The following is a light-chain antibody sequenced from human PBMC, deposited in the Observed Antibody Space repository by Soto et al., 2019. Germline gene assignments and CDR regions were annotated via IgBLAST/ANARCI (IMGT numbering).Light chain of an antibody. CDR2: GGS. CDR3: QQANSFPQT. V-gene: IGKV3D-7*01. J-gene: IGKJ1*01. CDR1: QNIYINS. Sequence: EIVLTQSPDTLSLSPGERATLSCRASQNIYINSLAWYQQRPGQAPRLLIYGGSTRATAVPDRFSGSGSGTDFTLTISSLQPEDFATYYCQQANSFPQTFGQGTKVEIK.